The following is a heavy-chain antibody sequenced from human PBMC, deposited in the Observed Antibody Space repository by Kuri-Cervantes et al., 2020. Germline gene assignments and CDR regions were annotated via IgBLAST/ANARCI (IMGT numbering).Heavy chain of an antibody. CDR3: ARDQVTMIVVVAYYYGMDV. Sequence: GGSLRLSCAASGFTFSSYAMHWVRQAPGKGLEWVAVISYDGSNKYYADSVKGRFTISRDNSKNTLYLQMNSLRAEDTAVYYCARDQVTMIVVVAYYYGMDVWGQGTTVTVSS. CDR1: GFTFSSYA. J-gene: IGHJ6*02. D-gene: IGHD3-22*01. V-gene: IGHV3-30-3*01. CDR2: ISYDGSNK.